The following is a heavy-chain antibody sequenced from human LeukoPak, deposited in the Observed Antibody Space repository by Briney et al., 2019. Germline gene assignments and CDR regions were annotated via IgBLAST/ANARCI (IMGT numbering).Heavy chain of an antibody. D-gene: IGHD3-10*01. Sequence: GGSLRLSCAASGFTFSSYGMHWVRQAPGKGLEWVSFIRYVGINKYYADSVKGRFTISRDNSKNTLYLQMNSLRPEDTALYYCAKEGDYYGSGSHRDAFYMWGQGTMVTVSS. V-gene: IGHV3-30*02. CDR1: GFTFSSYG. CDR2: IRYVGINK. J-gene: IGHJ3*02. CDR3: AKEGDYYGSGSHRDAFYM.